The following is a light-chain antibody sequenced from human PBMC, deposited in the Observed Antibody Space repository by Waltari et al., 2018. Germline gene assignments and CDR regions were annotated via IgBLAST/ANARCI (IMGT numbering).Light chain of an antibody. J-gene: IGLJ3*02. V-gene: IGLV8-61*01. CDR3: VMHMGSGTWV. Sequence: QTVVTQEPSFSVSPGGTVTLTCGLSSGSVPSDSFSASWFQQTPGQAPRTLIYNTNTRSSGVTDRFSGSILGDKAALTITGAQAADESDYYCVMHMGSGTWVFGGGTKLTVL. CDR1: SGSVPSDSFS. CDR2: NTN.